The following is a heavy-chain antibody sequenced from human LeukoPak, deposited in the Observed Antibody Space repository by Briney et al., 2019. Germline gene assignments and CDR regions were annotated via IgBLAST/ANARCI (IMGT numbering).Heavy chain of an antibody. CDR3: ARGVRGGYSYGARFDY. CDR2: INHSGST. Sequence: PSETLSLTCAVYGGSFSGYYWSWIRQPPGKGLEWIGEINHSGSTNYNPSLKSRVTISVDTSKNQFSLKLSSVTAADTAVYYCARGVRGGYSYGARFDYWGQGTLVTVSS. D-gene: IGHD5-18*01. CDR1: GGSFSGYY. J-gene: IGHJ4*02. V-gene: IGHV4-34*01.